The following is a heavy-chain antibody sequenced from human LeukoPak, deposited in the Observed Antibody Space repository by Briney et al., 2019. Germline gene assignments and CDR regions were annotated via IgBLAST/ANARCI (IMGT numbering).Heavy chain of an antibody. CDR2: IIPIFGTA. CDR1: GGTFSSYA. Sequence: ASVKVSCKASGGTFSSYAISWVRQAPGQGLEWMGRIIPIFGTANYAQKFQGRVTITTDESTSTAYMELSSLRSEDTAVYYCARDSGHPSSFDYWGQGTLVTVSS. V-gene: IGHV1-69*05. J-gene: IGHJ4*02. CDR3: ARDSGHPSSFDY. D-gene: IGHD5-12*01.